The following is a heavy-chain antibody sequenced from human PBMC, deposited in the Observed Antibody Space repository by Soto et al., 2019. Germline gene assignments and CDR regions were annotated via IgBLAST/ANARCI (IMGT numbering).Heavy chain of an antibody. CDR3: ARGPGTTVTFFDY. D-gene: IGHD4-17*01. Sequence: HPGGSLRLSCAASGFTFSSYAMHWVRQAPGKGLEYVSAISSNGGSTYYANSVKGRFTISRDNSKNTLYLQMGSLRAEDMAVYYCARGPGTTVTFFDYWGQGTLVTVSS. V-gene: IGHV3-64*01. CDR1: GFTFSSYA. CDR2: ISSNGGST. J-gene: IGHJ4*02.